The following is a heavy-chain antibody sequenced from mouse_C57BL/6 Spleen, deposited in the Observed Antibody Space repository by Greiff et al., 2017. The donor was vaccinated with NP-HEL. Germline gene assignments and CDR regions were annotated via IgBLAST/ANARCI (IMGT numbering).Heavy chain of an antibody. CDR2: IYPGSGST. J-gene: IGHJ2*01. CDR3: ARERGGTAHVLDY. CDR1: GYTFTSYW. V-gene: IGHV1-55*01. D-gene: IGHD3-1*01. Sequence: QVQLQQPGAELVKPGASVKMSCKASGYTFTSYWITWVKQRPGQGLEWIGDIYPGSGSTNYNEKFKSKATLTVDTSSSTAYMQLSSLTSEDSAVYYCARERGGTAHVLDYWGQGTTLTVSS.